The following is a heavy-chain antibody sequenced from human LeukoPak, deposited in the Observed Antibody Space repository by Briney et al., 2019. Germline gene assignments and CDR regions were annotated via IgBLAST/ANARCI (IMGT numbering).Heavy chain of an antibody. CDR1: GYTFTSYY. CDR3: ARGQYYYDSSGYSDY. V-gene: IGHV1-46*01. D-gene: IGHD3-22*01. J-gene: IGHJ4*02. CDR2: INPSGGST. Sequence: GASVKVSCKASGYTFTSYYIHWVRQAPGQGLEWMGRINPSGGSTTYAQKFQGRVTITADESTSTAYMELSSLRSEDTAVYYCARGQYYYDSSGYSDYWGQGTLVTVSS.